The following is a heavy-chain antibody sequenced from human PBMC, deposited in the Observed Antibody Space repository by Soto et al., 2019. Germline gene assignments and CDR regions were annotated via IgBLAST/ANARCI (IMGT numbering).Heavy chain of an antibody. D-gene: IGHD3-10*01. J-gene: IGHJ2*01. CDR1: GGSISTYY. CDR2: IYYSGST. Sequence: QVQLQESGPGLMKPSETLSLTCAVSGGSISTYYWNWIRQPPGKGLEWIGYIYYSGSTNYNPSIKSRVTISIDTSKNQFSLKLTSVTAADTAVYYCARGQLWFGELNFDLWGRGTLVTVSS. CDR3: ARGQLWFGELNFDL. V-gene: IGHV4-59*01.